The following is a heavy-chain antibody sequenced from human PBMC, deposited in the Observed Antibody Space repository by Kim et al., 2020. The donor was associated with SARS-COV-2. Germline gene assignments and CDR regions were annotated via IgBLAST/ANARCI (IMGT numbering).Heavy chain of an antibody. J-gene: IGHJ4*02. CDR2: ISYDGSNK. CDR1: GFTFSSYG. CDR3: AKDHWRHSGSYSAFFDY. D-gene: IGHD1-26*01. Sequence: GGSLRLSCAASGFTFSSYGMHWVRQAPGKGLEWVAVISYDGSNKYYADSVKGRFTISRDNSKNTLYLQMSSLRAKYKAVYYCAKDHWRHSGSYSAFFDYWGQGTLVTVSP. V-gene: IGHV3-30*18.